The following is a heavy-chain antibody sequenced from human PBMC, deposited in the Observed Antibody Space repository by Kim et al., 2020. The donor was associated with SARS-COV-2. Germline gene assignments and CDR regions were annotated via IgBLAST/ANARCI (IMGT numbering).Heavy chain of an antibody. CDR3: AREACSSTSCRDY. CDR1: GGSFSGYY. D-gene: IGHD2-2*01. CDR2: INHSGST. J-gene: IGHJ4*02. V-gene: IGHV4-34*01. Sequence: SETLSLTCAVYGGSFSGYYWSWIRQPPGKGLEWIGEINHSGSTNYNPSLKSRVTVSVDTSKNQFSLKLSSVTAADTAVYYCAREACSSTSCRDYWGQGTLVTVSS.